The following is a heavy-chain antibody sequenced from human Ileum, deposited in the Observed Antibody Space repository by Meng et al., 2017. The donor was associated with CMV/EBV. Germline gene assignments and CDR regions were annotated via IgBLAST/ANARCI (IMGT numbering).Heavy chain of an antibody. V-gene: IGHV3-30*03. CDR1: GFSFGRSD. CDR2: ISQFGDKK. Sequence: SGFSFGRSDMHWVSEAPDKGLEWVEVISQFGDKKIYTDAVKGRFTISRDNSKNTLYLQMDSLRVDDTAVYYCARDLVVGVPDYLDFWGQGTLVTVSS. CDR3: ARDLVVGVPDYLDF. D-gene: IGHD2-15*01. J-gene: IGHJ4*02.